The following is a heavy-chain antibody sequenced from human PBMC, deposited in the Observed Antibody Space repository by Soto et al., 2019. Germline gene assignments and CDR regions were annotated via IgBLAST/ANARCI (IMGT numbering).Heavy chain of an antibody. CDR3: ARGPFVSSSSWYYDF. V-gene: IGHV3-20*03. J-gene: IGHJ4*02. CDR2: INWNAGST. CDR1: GFTFGYFA. D-gene: IGHD6-13*01. Sequence: GGSLRLSYAAAGFTFGYFAMSWVRQSPGKGLEWVSGINWNAGSTYYADSVKGRFTISRDSAKNSLYLQTSSLRAEDTALYYCARGPFVSSSSWYYDFWGQGTLVTVSS.